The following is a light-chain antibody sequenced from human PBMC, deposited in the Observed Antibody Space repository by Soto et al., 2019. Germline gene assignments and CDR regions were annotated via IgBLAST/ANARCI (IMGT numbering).Light chain of an antibody. V-gene: IGKV3-20*01. Sequence: EIVLTQSPGTLSLSPGERATLSCRASQSVSSSYLAWYQQNPGQAPRLLIYGASSRASGIPDRFSGSGSGTDFTLTISRLEPEDFAVYYCQQHGSSPETFGQGTKVEIK. CDR1: QSVSSSY. CDR3: QQHGSSPET. J-gene: IGKJ1*01. CDR2: GAS.